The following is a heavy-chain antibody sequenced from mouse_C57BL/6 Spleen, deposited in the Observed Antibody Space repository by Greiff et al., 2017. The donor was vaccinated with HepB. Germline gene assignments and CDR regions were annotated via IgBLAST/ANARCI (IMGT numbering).Heavy chain of an antibody. D-gene: IGHD2-4*01. CDR2: IYPGSGST. J-gene: IGHJ3*01. V-gene: IGHV1-55*01. CDR3: ARTYDYDGAWFAY. Sequence: VQLQQSGAELVKPGASVKMSCKASGYTFTSYWITWVKQRPGQGLEWIGDIYPGSGSTNYNEKFKSKATLTVDTSSSTASMQLSSLTSEDSAVYYCARTYDYDGAWFAYWGQGTLVTVSA. CDR1: GYTFTSYW.